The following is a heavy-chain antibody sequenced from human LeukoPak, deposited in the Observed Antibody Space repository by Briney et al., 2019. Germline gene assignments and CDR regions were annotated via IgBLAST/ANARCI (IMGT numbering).Heavy chain of an antibody. D-gene: IGHD4-17*01. J-gene: IGHJ4*02. Sequence: SETLSLTCTVSGYSISSGYYWGWIRQPPGKGLEWIGSIYHSGSTNYNPSLKSRVTMSVDTSKNQFSLKLSSVTAADTAVYYCAREATVGTWGFDYWGQGTLVTVSS. V-gene: IGHV4-38-2*02. CDR2: IYHSGST. CDR3: AREATVGTWGFDY. CDR1: GYSISSGYY.